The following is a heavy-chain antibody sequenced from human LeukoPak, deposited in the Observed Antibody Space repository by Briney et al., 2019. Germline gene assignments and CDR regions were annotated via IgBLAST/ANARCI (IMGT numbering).Heavy chain of an antibody. Sequence: PSQTLSLTCTVSGGSISSGDYYWSWVRQSPGKGLEWIGYIYYSGSTNYNPSLKSRVTISIHTSRNQFSLMLSSVTAADTAMYYCARYYDRTGFDYWGQGTLVTVSS. CDR1: GGSISSGDYY. J-gene: IGHJ4*02. D-gene: IGHD3-16*01. CDR2: IYYSGST. CDR3: ARYYDRTGFDY. V-gene: IGHV4-61*08.